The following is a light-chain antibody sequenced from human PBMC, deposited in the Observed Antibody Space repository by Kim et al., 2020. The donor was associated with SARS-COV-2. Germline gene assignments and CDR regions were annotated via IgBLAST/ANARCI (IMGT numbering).Light chain of an antibody. V-gene: IGLV1-44*01. J-gene: IGLJ1*01. Sequence: GRRVQMPCSGSSDNIGGNIVTWYQQLPGTAPNVVIHSDHQRHSGVPDRISGSKSGTSASLAISGLRSEDEADYYCASWDDNLDGYVFGAGTKVTVL. CDR3: ASWDDNLDGYV. CDR2: SDH. CDR1: SDNIGGNI.